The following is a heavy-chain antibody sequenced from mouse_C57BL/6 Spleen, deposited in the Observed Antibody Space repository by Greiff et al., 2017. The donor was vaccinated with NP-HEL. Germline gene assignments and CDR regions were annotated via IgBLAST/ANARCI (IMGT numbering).Heavy chain of an antibody. CDR2: ISSGGSYT. CDR3: ARQWEYYAMDY. J-gene: IGHJ4*01. CDR1: GFTFSSYG. V-gene: IGHV5-6*01. D-gene: IGHD4-1*01. Sequence: EVKLMESGGDLVKPGGSLKLSCAASGFTFSSYGMSWVRQTPDKRLEWVATISSGGSYTYYHDSVTGRFTISRDNAKNTLYLQMSSLKSEDTAMYYCARQWEYYAMDYWGQGTSVTVSS.